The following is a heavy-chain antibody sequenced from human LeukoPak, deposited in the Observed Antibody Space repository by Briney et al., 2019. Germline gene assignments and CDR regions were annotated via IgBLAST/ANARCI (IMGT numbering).Heavy chain of an antibody. D-gene: IGHD1-26*01. V-gene: IGHV3-43*02. Sequence: GGSLRLSCAASGFTFDDYAIHWVRQGPGKSLEWVSLINENGDIAYYGDSVRGRFTVSRDNAKNSLYLQMNSLTTEDTALYYCAKARWEPNFDYWGQGTLVTVSS. CDR1: GFTFDDYA. J-gene: IGHJ4*02. CDR2: INENGDIA. CDR3: AKARWEPNFDY.